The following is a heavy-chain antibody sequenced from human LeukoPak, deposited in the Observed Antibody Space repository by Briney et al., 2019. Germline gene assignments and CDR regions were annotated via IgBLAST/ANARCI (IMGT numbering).Heavy chain of an antibody. D-gene: IGHD6-19*01. CDR3: TKDRSYSSGWFDY. J-gene: IGHJ4*02. Sequence: PGGSLRLSCAASGFTFSSYAMSWVRQAPGKGLEWVSAISGSGGSTYYADSVKGRFTISRDNSKNTLYLQMNSLRAEDTAVYYCTKDRSYSSGWFDYWGQGTLVTVSS. V-gene: IGHV3-23*01. CDR2: ISGSGGST. CDR1: GFTFSSYA.